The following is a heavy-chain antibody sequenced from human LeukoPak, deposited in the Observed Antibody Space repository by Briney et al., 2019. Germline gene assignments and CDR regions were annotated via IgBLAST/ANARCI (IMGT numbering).Heavy chain of an antibody. CDR3: AKDKGGSEIYAFDI. V-gene: IGHV3-30*18. J-gene: IGHJ3*02. CDR1: GFTFSSYG. Sequence: PRGSLRLSCAVSGFTFSSYGMHWVRPAPGKGLEWVAVILYDGSNKYYADSVKGRFTISRDNSKNTLYLQMNSLRAEDTAVYYCAKDKGGSEIYAFDIWGQGTMVTVSS. D-gene: IGHD3-10*01. CDR2: ILYDGSNK.